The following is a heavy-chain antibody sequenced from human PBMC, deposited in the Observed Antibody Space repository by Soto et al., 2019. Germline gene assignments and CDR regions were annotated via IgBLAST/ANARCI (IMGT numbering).Heavy chain of an antibody. CDR2: IDPSDSYT. V-gene: IGHV5-10-1*01. J-gene: IGHJ5*02. D-gene: IGHD6-13*01. Sequence: GESLKISCKGSGYSFTSYWISWVRQMPGKGLEWMGRIDPSDSYTNYSPSFQGHVTISADKSISTAYLQWSSLKASDTAMYYCARHVNSSSWYFTNWFDPWGQGTLVTVSS. CDR3: ARHVNSSSWYFTNWFDP. CDR1: GYSFTSYW.